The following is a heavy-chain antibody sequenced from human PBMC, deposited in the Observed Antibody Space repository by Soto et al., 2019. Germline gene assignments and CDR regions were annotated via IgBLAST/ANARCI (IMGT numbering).Heavy chain of an antibody. CDR3: ARDDGSYFSSGYQQDY. V-gene: IGHV3-7*05. D-gene: IGHD3-22*01. CDR2: IKQDGSEK. CDR1: GFIFSSYW. J-gene: IGHJ4*02. Sequence: EVQLVESGGGLVQPGGSLRLSCAGSGFIFSSYWMSWVRQAPGKGLEWVANIKQDGSEKNFVDSVKGRFSISTDNAKNSLYLKMNSLRAEDTAVYYCARDDGSYFSSGYQQDYWGQGTLVTVSS.